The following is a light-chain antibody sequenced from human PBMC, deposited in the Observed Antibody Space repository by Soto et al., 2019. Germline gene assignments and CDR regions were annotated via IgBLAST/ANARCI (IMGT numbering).Light chain of an antibody. CDR1: QTISSW. Sequence: DIRMTQSPSTLSGSVGDRVTITCRASQTISSWLAWYQQKPGKAPKLLIYKASTLKSGVPSRFSGSGSGTEFTLTISSLQPDDFATYYCQHYYSYAEAFGQGTKVDLK. CDR2: KAS. J-gene: IGKJ1*01. V-gene: IGKV1-5*03. CDR3: QHYYSYAEA.